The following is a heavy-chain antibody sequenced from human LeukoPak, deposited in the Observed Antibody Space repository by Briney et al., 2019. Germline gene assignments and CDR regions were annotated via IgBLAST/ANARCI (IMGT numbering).Heavy chain of an antibody. V-gene: IGHV1-2*02. CDR3: ARSLGDGYNYAGVSGDY. CDR1: GYTFTGYY. J-gene: IGHJ4*02. Sequence: ASVTVSCKASGYTFTGYYMHWVRQAPGQGLEWMGWINPNSGGTNYAQKFQGRVTMTRDTSISTAYMELSRLRSDDTAVYYCARSLGDGYNYAGVSGDYWGQGTLVTVSS. D-gene: IGHD5-24*01. CDR2: INPNSGGT.